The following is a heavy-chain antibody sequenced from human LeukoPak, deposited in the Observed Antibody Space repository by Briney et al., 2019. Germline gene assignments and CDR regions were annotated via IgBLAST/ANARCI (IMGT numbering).Heavy chain of an antibody. Sequence: GGSLRLSCAASGFTFSSYAMSWVRQAPGKGLEWVSAISGSGGSTYYADSVKGRFTISRDNSKNTLYLQMNSLRAEDTAVYYCAKDETEYCSSTSCSHFDYWGQGTLVTVSS. D-gene: IGHD2-2*01. CDR3: AKDETEYCSSTSCSHFDY. CDR2: ISGSGGST. CDR1: GFTFSSYA. J-gene: IGHJ4*02. V-gene: IGHV3-23*01.